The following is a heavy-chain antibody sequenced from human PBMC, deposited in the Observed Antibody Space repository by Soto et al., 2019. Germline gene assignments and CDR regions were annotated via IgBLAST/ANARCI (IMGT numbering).Heavy chain of an antibody. J-gene: IGHJ3*02. Sequence: ASVKVSCKASGYTFTSYYMHWVRRAPGQGLEWMGIINPSGGSTSYAQKFQGRVTMTRDTSTSTVYMELSSLRSEDTAVYYCAREMQDIVVVVAARGDAFDIWGQGTMVTVSS. D-gene: IGHD2-15*01. CDR1: GYTFTSYY. CDR3: AREMQDIVVVVAARGDAFDI. V-gene: IGHV1-46*03. CDR2: INPSGGST.